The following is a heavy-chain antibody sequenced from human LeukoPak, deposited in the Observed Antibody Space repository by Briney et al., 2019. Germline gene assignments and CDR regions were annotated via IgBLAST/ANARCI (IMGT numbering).Heavy chain of an antibody. J-gene: IGHJ4*02. D-gene: IGHD1-26*01. CDR1: GFTVSSNY. Sequence: GGSLRLSCAASGFTVSSNYMSWVRQAPGKGLEWVSVIYSGGSTYYADSVKGRFTISRDNSKNTLYLQMSSLRSEDTAVYYCARVGVGASDYWGQGTLVTVSS. CDR3: ARVGVGASDY. CDR2: IYSGGST. V-gene: IGHV3-53*05.